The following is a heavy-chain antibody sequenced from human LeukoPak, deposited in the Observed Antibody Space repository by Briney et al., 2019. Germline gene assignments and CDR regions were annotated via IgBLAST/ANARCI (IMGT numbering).Heavy chain of an antibody. V-gene: IGHV3-64*01. Sequence: GGSLRLSCAASGFTFSSYAMHWARQAPGKGLEYVSAISSNGGSTYYANSVKGRFTISRDNSKNTLYLQMGSLRAEDMAVYYCARGRRVVVPPGYMDVWGKGTTVTVSS. CDR2: ISSNGGST. CDR3: ARGRRVVVPPGYMDV. D-gene: IGHD2-2*01. CDR1: GFTFSSYA. J-gene: IGHJ6*03.